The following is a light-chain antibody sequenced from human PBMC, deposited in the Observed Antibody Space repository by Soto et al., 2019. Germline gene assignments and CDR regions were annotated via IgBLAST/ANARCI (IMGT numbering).Light chain of an antibody. CDR3: QQRSNWPRLT. CDR2: DAS. V-gene: IGKV3-11*01. Sequence: EIVLTQSPATLSLSPGERATLSCRASQSVSSYLAWYQQKPGQAPRLLIYDASNRATGIPARFSGSGSGTDFTLTISSLEPEDFAVYYCQQRSNWPRLTFGGGTKGEIK. J-gene: IGKJ4*01. CDR1: QSVSSY.